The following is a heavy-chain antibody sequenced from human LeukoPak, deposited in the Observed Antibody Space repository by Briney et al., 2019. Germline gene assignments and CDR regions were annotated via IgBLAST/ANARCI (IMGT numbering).Heavy chain of an antibody. V-gene: IGHV3-9*01. J-gene: IGHJ4*02. Sequence: GRSLRLSCAASGFTFDDYAMYWVRQAPGKGLEWVSGISWNGDNIGYADSVKGRFTISRDNAKNFLYLQMNSLRNKDTALYYCAKGQSSGWYSTDYWGQGTLVTVSS. CDR2: ISWNGDNI. CDR1: GFTFDDYA. CDR3: AKGQSSGWYSTDY. D-gene: IGHD6-19*01.